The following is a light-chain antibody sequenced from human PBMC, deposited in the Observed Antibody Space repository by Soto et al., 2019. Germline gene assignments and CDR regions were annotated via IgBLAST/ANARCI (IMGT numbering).Light chain of an antibody. CDR3: QQFDGSPRT. CDR2: GAS. J-gene: IGKJ1*01. Sequence: EIVLTQSPGTLSLSPGERATLFCRASQSIATSQLAWYQQKPGQAPRLLIGASTRATGIPDRFSDSGSGTDFTLTISRLEPEDFAVYYCQQFDGSPRTFGQGTKVEI. V-gene: IGKV3-20*01. CDR1: QSIATSQ.